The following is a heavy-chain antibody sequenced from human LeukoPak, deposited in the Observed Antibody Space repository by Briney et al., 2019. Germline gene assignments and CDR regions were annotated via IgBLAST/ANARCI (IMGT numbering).Heavy chain of an antibody. Sequence: GGSLRLSCAVSGITLSNYGMSWVRQAPGKGLEWVAGISGSGGSTYYADSVKGRFTISRDNSKNTLYLQMNSLRAEDTAVYYCAKEAMVTSHYYYYGMNVWGQGTTVTVSS. CDR2: ISGSGGST. CDR3: AKEAMVTSHYYYYGMNV. J-gene: IGHJ6*02. D-gene: IGHD5-18*01. CDR1: GITLSNYG. V-gene: IGHV3-23*01.